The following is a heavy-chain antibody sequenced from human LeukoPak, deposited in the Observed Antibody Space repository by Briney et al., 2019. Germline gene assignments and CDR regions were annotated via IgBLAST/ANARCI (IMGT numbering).Heavy chain of an antibody. V-gene: IGHV3-23*01. D-gene: IGHD3-3*01. Sequence: GGSLRLSCAASGFTFSSFAMSWVRQAPGKGLEWGSGISNSGGSTYYADSVKGRFTISRDNSKNRLYLQMNSLRADDTAVYYCAKAISPRLDYYYGMDVWGQGTTVTVSS. CDR2: ISNSGGST. CDR1: GFTFSSFA. CDR3: AKAISPRLDYYYGMDV. J-gene: IGHJ6*02.